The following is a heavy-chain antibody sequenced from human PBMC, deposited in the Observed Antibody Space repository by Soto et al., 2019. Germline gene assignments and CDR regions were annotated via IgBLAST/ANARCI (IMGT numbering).Heavy chain of an antibody. D-gene: IGHD3-22*01. J-gene: IGHJ4*02. Sequence: TXGSLRLSVADSGFSFSSYSTSWVRQTPGKGLEWVAAITATGDRTYYADSVTGRFTISRDNSKKTHYLQMTSLRAEDTAMYYCATMNGYFEYWGQGTPVTVSS. CDR2: ITATGDRT. CDR1: GFSFSSYS. CDR3: ATMNGYFEY. V-gene: IGHV3-23*01.